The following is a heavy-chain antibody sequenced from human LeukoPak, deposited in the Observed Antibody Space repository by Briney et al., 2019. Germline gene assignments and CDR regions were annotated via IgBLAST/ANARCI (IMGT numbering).Heavy chain of an antibody. CDR3: ARGSRGRITMVRGVIIPVGY. D-gene: IGHD3-10*01. J-gene: IGHJ4*02. V-gene: IGHV1-2*02. CDR1: GYTFTGYY. Sequence: ASVKVSCKASGYTFTGYYMHWVRQAPGQGLEWMGWINPNSGGTNYAQKFQGRVTMTRDTSISTAYMELSRLRSDDTAVYYCARGSRGRITMVRGVIIPVGYWGQGTLVTVSS. CDR2: INPNSGGT.